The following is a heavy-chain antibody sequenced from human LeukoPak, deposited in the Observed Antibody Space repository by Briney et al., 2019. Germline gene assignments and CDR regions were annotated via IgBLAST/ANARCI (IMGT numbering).Heavy chain of an antibody. D-gene: IGHD2-21*01. Sequence: GRSLRLSCPATGLTVTTYTMNWVRQAAREGLEWVLSISISSSYIDYADSVEGPFTISRDRAKNSLYLQMRDLRAAVPAVDYCARGQFPDYWGQGTLVTVSS. CDR2: ISISSSYI. CDR1: GLTVTTYT. V-gene: IGHV3-21*01. CDR3: ARGQFPDY. J-gene: IGHJ4*02.